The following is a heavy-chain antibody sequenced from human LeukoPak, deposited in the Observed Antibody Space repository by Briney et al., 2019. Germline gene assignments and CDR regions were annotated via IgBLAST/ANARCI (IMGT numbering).Heavy chain of an antibody. CDR1: GYTFTSYG. J-gene: IGHJ4*02. CDR3: ARDLTTIAAAGIDY. CDR2: ISAYNGNT. V-gene: IGHV1-18*01. D-gene: IGHD6-13*01. Sequence: ASVKVSCKASGYTFTSYGISWVRQAPGQGLEWMGWISAYNGNTDYAQKLQGRVTKTTDTSTSAAYMELRSLRSDDTAVYYCARDLTTIAAAGIDYWGQGTLVTVSS.